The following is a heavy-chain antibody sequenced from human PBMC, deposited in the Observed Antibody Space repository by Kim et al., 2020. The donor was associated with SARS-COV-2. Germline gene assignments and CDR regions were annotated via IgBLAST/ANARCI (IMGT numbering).Heavy chain of an antibody. CDR3: ARVLRYFDWLGNLLGY. D-gene: IGHD3-9*01. V-gene: IGHV1-3*01. CDR1: GYTFTSYA. Sequence: ASVKVSCKASGYTFTSYAMHWVRQAPGQRLEWMGWINAGNGNTKYSQKFQGRVTITRDTSASTAYMELSSLRSEDTAVYYCARVLRYFDWLGNLLGYWGQGTLVTVSS. J-gene: IGHJ4*02. CDR2: INAGNGNT.